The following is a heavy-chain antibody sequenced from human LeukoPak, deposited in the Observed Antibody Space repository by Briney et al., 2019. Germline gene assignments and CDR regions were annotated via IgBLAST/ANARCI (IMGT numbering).Heavy chain of an antibody. J-gene: IGHJ5*02. CDR2: IYYSGST. Sequence: PSETLSLTCSVSGGSISSCYWSWIRQPPGKGLEWIGYIYYSGSTSYKPSLKSRVTISVDTSKNQFSLKLSSVTAADTAVYYCARDSAAAGSWWFDPWGQGTLVTVSS. CDR3: ARDSAAAGSWWFDP. D-gene: IGHD6-13*01. CDR1: GGSISSCY. V-gene: IGHV4-59*12.